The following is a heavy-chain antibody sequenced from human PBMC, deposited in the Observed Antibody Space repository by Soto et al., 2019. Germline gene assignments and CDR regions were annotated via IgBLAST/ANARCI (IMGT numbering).Heavy chain of an antibody. J-gene: IGHJ5*01. V-gene: IGHV4-39*01. Sequence: SETLSLTCAVSGDSVTGSNYYWGWVHQPPGRVLEWIVTIFYTGTTYYDRSLASRISISLDTSINQFTLSLRSVTSSDTAVYFCARAGPHSSLSNW. CDR1: GDSVTGSNYY. CDR2: IFYTGTT. D-gene: IGHD6-13*01. CDR3: ARAGPHSSLSNW.